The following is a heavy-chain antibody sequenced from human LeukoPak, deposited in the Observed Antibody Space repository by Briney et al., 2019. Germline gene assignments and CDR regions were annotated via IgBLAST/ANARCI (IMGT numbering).Heavy chain of an antibody. CDR2: IYHSGST. CDR3: ARDYRIAAAGTAYYYYYMDV. J-gene: IGHJ6*03. D-gene: IGHD6-13*01. V-gene: IGHV4-4*02. Sequence: SETLSLTCAVSGGSISSSNWWSWVRQPPGKGLEWIGEIYHSGSTNYNPSLKSRVTISVDKSKNQFSLKLSSVTAADTAVYYCARDYRIAAAGTAYYYYYMDVWGKGTTVTVSS. CDR1: GGSISSSNW.